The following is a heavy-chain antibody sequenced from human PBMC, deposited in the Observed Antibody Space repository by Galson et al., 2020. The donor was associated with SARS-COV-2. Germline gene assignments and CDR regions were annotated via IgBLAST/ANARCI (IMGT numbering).Heavy chain of an antibody. CDR3: AKEGTRFSPNVGWFDP. CDR2: ISGSGGST. CDR1: GFTFSSYA. Sequence: GGSLRLSCAASGFTFSSYAMSWVRQAPGKGLEWVSAISGSGGSTYYADSVKGRFTISRDNSKNTLYLQMNSLRAEDTAVYYCAKEGTRFSPNVGWFDPWGQGTLVTVSS. J-gene: IGHJ5*02. V-gene: IGHV3-23*01. D-gene: IGHD3-3*01.